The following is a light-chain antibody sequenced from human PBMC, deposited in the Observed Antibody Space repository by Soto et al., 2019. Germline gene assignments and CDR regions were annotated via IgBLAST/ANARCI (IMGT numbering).Light chain of an antibody. V-gene: IGLV2-11*01. Sequence: QSALTQPRSVSGSPGQSVTISCTGTSGGVGGYNYVSWYQQHPGKAPKLMIYDVYKWPSGVPDRFSGSKSGNTASLTISGLQAEDEADYFCSSYAGSNPVLFGGGTKVTVL. CDR1: SGGVGGYNY. CDR3: SSYAGSNPVL. J-gene: IGLJ3*02. CDR2: DVY.